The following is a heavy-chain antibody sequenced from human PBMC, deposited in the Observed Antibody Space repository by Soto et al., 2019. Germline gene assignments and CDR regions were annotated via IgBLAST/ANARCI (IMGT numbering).Heavy chain of an antibody. CDR3: ARGPGSDSYYYY. CDR2: IVPLTGTP. D-gene: IGHD4-4*01. Sequence: QVQLVQSGAEVKPPGSSVKVSCKTSGGTFGTYGIGWARQAPGQGLEWMGGIVPLTGTPNYAQKFQGRVTIPADEASRTVHMRLSSLRSDDTAVYFCARGPGSDSYYYYWGLGTLVTVSS. CDR1: GGTFGTYG. V-gene: IGHV1-69*12. J-gene: IGHJ4*02.